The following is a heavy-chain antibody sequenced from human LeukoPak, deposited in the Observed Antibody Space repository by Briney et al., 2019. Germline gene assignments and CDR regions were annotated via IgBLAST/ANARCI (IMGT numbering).Heavy chain of an antibody. CDR2: IYYSGST. CDR3: ARDRPSGYSSGWYGSYWYFDL. Sequence: PSETLSLTCTVSGGSVSSGSYHWSWIRQPPGKGLEWIGYIYYSGSTNYNPSLKSRVTISVDTSKNQFSLKLSSVTAADTAVYYCARDRPSGYSSGWYGSYWYFDLWGRGTLVTVSS. D-gene: IGHD6-19*01. CDR1: GGSVSSGSYH. V-gene: IGHV4-61*01. J-gene: IGHJ2*01.